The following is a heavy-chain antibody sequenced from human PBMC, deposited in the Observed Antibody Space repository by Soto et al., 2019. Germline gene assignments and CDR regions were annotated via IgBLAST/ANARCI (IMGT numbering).Heavy chain of an antibody. J-gene: IGHJ4*02. V-gene: IGHV4-59*01. CDR2: IYYSGST. Sequence: QVQLQESGPGLVKPSETLSLTCTVSGGSISSYYWSWIRQPPGKGLEWIGYIYYSGSTNYNPSLKSRVTISVDTAKNQFSLKLSSVTAADTAVYYCARVGHFSSRWYPPYYFDYWGQGTLVTVSS. CDR1: GGSISSYY. CDR3: ARVGHFSSRWYPPYYFDY. D-gene: IGHD6-13*01.